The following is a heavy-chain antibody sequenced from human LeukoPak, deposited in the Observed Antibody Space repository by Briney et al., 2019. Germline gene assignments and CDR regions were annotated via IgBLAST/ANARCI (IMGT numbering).Heavy chain of an antibody. CDR3: AKDGGGSWYYFDY. V-gene: IGHV3-30*02. CDR1: GFTFSNYG. J-gene: IGHJ4*02. D-gene: IGHD1-26*01. CDR2: IRYDGTDK. Sequence: PGGSLRLSCAASGFTFSNYGLHRVRQAPGKGLEWVAFIRYDGTDKYYADSVQGRFTISRDNSKNTMYLQMNSLRAEETALYYCAKDGGGSWYYFDYWGQGTLVTVSS.